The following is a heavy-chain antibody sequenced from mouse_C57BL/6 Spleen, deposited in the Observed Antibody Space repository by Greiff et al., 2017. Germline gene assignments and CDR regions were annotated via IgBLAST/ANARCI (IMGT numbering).Heavy chain of an antibody. CDR3: AGSGCYDLFLGYAMDY. CDR1: GYAFSSSW. Sequence: QVQLKESGPELVKPGASVKISCKASGYAFSSSWMNWVKQRPGKGLEWIGRIYPGDGDTNYNGQFKGKATLTADKSASTAYVQLSSLTSEDAAVYFCAGSGCYDLFLGYAMDYWGQGTSVTVSS. CDR2: IYPGDGDT. J-gene: IGHJ4*01. V-gene: IGHV1-82*01. D-gene: IGHD2-12*01.